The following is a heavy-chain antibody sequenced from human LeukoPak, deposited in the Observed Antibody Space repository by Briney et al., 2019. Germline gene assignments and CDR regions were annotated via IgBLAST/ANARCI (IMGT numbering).Heavy chain of an antibody. J-gene: IGHJ6*03. CDR2: IIPIFGTA. CDR1: GGTFSSYA. Sequence: ASVKVSCKASGGTFSSYAISWVRQAPGQGLEWMGGIIPIFGTANYAQKFQGRVTITADESTSTAYMELSSLRSEDTAVYYCARDLLPGDHDYSNYDHYYYYMDVWGKGTTVTVSS. D-gene: IGHD4-11*01. CDR3: ARDLLPGDHDYSNYDHYYYYMDV. V-gene: IGHV1-69*01.